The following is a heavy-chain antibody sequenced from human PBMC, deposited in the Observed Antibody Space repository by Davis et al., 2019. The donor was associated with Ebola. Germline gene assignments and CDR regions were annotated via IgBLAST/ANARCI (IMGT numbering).Heavy chain of an antibody. CDR3: ARGASGVVIRWRYYYYGMDV. CDR2: ISSSSSYI. V-gene: IGHV3-21*01. Sequence: GGSLRLSCAASGFTFSSYSMNWVRQAPGKGLEWVSSISSSSSYIYYADSVKGRFTISRDNAKNSLYLQMNSLRAEDTAVYYCARGASGVVIRWRYYYYGMDVWGQGTTVTVSS. J-gene: IGHJ6*02. CDR1: GFTFSSYS. D-gene: IGHD3-3*01.